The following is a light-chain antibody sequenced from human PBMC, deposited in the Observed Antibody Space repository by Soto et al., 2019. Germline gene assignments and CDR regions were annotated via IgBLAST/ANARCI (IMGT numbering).Light chain of an antibody. CDR1: SSDVGSYDH. CDR3: CSYAGSYTYV. CDR2: EVS. V-gene: IGLV2-14*01. J-gene: IGLJ1*01. Sequence: QSALTQPASVSGSPGQSITISCSGTSSDVGSYDHVAWYQQFPGKTPKLMIYEVSNRPSGVSSRFSGSKSGNTASLTISGLQAEDEADYYCCSYAGSYTYVFGTGTKVTVL.